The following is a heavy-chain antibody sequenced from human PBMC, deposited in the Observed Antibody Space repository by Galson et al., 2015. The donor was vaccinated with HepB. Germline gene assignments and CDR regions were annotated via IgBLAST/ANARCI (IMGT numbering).Heavy chain of an antibody. D-gene: IGHD2-2*01. CDR3: ARLRSCSGTSCFDV. V-gene: IGHV4-59*01. CDR2: LSYRGTA. CDR1: GGSISSYY. Sequence: ETLSLTCTGSGGSISSYYWSWIRQPPGEGLEWIGYLSYRGTANYSPSLRSRITISLDTSKNQFSLKLRSVTAADTAMYYCARLRSCSGTSCFDVWGQGTTVTVSS. J-gene: IGHJ6*02.